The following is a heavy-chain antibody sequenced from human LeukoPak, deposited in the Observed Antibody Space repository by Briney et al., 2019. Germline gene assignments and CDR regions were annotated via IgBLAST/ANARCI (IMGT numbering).Heavy chain of an antibody. CDR1: GGSISSGGYS. J-gene: IGHJ5*02. CDR3: ANSLSGWSGWFDP. D-gene: IGHD6-19*01. CDR2: IYYSGST. V-gene: IGHV4-30-4*07. Sequence: SETPSLTCAVSGGSISSGGYSWSWIRQPPGKGLEWIGYIYYSGSTYYNPSLKSRVTISVDTSKNQFSLKLSSVTAADTAVYYCANSLSGWSGWFDPWGQGTLVTVSS.